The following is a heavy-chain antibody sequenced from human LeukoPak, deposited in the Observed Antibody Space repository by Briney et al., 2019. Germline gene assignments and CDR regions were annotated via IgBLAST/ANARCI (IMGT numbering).Heavy chain of an antibody. V-gene: IGHV1-69*04. D-gene: IGHD6-13*01. CDR1: GGTFSSYA. CDR2: IIPILGIA. Sequence: SVKVSCKASGGTFSSYAISWVRQAPGQGLEWMGRIIPILGIANYAQKFQGRVTITADKSTSTAYMELSSLRSEDTAVYYCARRGFPIAAAIDYWGQGTLVTVSS. J-gene: IGHJ4*02. CDR3: ARRGFPIAAAIDY.